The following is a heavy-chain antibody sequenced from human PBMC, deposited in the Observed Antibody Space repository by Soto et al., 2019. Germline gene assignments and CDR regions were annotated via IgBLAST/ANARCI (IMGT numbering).Heavy chain of an antibody. CDR2: IIAIFGTA. CDR1: GGTFSSYA. J-gene: IGHJ5*02. Sequence: QVQLVQSGAEVKKPGSSVKVSCKASGGTFSSYAISWVRQSPGQGLEWMGEIIAIFGTANYAQKFQGRVTITADESTSTAYMERSSLRAEETAVYYCARDRGPSSGYYPYWFDPWGQGTLVTVSS. CDR3: ARDRGPSSGYYPYWFDP. D-gene: IGHD3-22*01. V-gene: IGHV1-69*12.